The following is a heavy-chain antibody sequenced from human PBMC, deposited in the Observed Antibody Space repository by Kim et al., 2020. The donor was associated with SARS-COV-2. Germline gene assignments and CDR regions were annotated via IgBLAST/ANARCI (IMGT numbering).Heavy chain of an antibody. J-gene: IGHJ6*02. CDR1: GFTFDDYG. CDR2: INWNGGST. V-gene: IGHV3-20*04. D-gene: IGHD3-10*01. CDR3: ARGGARKLLWFGELLESLKRDDFYYYGMDV. Sequence: GGSLRLSCADSGFTFDDYGMSWVRQAPGKGLEWVSGINWNGGSTGYADSVKGRFTISRDNAKNSLYLQMNSLRAEDTALYYCARGGARKLLWFGELLESLKRDDFYYYGMDVWGQGTTVTVSS.